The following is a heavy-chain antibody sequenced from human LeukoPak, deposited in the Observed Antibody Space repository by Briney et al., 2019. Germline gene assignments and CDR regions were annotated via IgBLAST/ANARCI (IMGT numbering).Heavy chain of an antibody. CDR3: AGGIAAASYYFDY. V-gene: IGHV4-39*01. Sequence: SETLSLTCTVSGGSISSSSYYWGWIRQPPGTGLEWIGSIYYSGSTYYNPSLKSRVTISVDTSKNQFSLKLSSVTAADTAVYYCAGGIAAASYYFDYWGQGTLVTVSS. CDR2: IYYSGST. J-gene: IGHJ4*02. D-gene: IGHD6-13*01. CDR1: GGSISSSSYY.